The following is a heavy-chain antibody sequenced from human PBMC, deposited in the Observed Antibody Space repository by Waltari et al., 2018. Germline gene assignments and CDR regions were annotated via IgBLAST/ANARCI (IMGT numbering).Heavy chain of an antibody. D-gene: IGHD6-13*01. Sequence: QLQLVQSGAEVKKPGASVKVSCKGSGFLFSNYGITWVRQAPGQGREWMGWISAYNGNTNYEQKFQGRVTMTTDTSTSTAYMELRSLRSDDTAVYYCARDDVDSSSFGGFWGQGTLVTVSS. CDR2: ISAYNGNT. V-gene: IGHV1-18*01. J-gene: IGHJ4*02. CDR3: ARDDVDSSSFGGF. CDR1: GFLFSNYG.